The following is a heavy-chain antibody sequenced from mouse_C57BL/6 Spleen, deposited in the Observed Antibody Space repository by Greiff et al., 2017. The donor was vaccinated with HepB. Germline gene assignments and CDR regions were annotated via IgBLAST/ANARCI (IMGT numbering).Heavy chain of an antibody. J-gene: IGHJ4*01. Sequence: EVMLVESGGGLVKPGGSLKLSCAASGFTFSSYAMSWVRQTPEKRLEWVATISDGGSYTYYPDNVKGRFTISRDNAKNNLYLQMSHLKSEDTAMYYCARGGTAQARDAMDYWGQGTSVTVSS. V-gene: IGHV5-4*03. CDR3: ARGGTAQARDAMDY. CDR2: ISDGGSYT. CDR1: GFTFSSYA. D-gene: IGHD3-2*02.